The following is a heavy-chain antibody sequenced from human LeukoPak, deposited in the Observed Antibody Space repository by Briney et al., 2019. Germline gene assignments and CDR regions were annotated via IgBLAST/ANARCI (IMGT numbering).Heavy chain of an antibody. Sequence: GGSLRLSCTVSGFTVSSNSMSWVRQAPGKGLEWVANIKQDGSEKYYVDSVKGRFTISRDSAKNSLYLQMNSLRAEDTAVYYCASTMVRGANDYWGQGTLVTVSS. CDR1: GFTVSSNS. CDR2: IKQDGSEK. V-gene: IGHV3-7*01. D-gene: IGHD3-10*01. CDR3: ASTMVRGANDY. J-gene: IGHJ4*02.